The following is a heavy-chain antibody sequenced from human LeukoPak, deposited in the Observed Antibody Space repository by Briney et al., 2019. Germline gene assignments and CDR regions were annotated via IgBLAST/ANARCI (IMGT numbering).Heavy chain of an antibody. CDR1: GFTFSSYS. CDR3: ASGVAAAGLDY. D-gene: IGHD6-13*01. Sequence: GGSLRLSCAASGFTFSSYSMNWVRQAPGKGLEWVSSISSSSSYIYYADSVKGRFTISRDNAKNSLYLQMNSLRAEDTAVYYCASGVAAAGLDYWAREPWSPSPQ. J-gene: IGHJ4*02. V-gene: IGHV3-21*01. CDR2: ISSSSSYI.